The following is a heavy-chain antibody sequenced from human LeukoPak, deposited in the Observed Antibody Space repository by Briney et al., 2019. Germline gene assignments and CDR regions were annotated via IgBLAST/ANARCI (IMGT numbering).Heavy chain of an antibody. Sequence: GGSLRLSCVSSGFTFSIYWMKWVRQAPGKWLEWGASINEDGSGKFSVGSVKDQINISRDNTRNSLDLQINSLTVEDTAIYFCARDDGDVWGTGTTVTVSS. CDR3: ARDDGDV. CDR2: INEDGSGK. V-gene: IGHV3-7*01. CDR1: GFTFSIYW. J-gene: IGHJ6*04.